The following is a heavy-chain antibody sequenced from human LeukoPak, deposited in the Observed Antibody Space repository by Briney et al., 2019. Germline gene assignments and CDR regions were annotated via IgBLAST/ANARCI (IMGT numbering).Heavy chain of an antibody. CDR3: ASRSYNNGWSPFDS. CDR2: IKQEGSEQ. V-gene: IGHV3-7*01. CDR1: GFTFGAYW. D-gene: IGHD6-19*01. Sequence: QAGGSLRLSCATSGFTFGAYWMSWVRQAPGKGLEWVANIKQEGSEQIYVDSVKGGFTISRDNAKKSLYLQMNSLRAEDTAVYYCASRSYNNGWSPFDSWGQGTLVTVSS. J-gene: IGHJ4*02.